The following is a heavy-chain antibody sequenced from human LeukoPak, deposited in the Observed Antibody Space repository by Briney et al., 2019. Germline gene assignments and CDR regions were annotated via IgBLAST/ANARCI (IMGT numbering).Heavy chain of an antibody. CDR2: IYYSGST. D-gene: IGHD6-13*01. CDR1: GGSISSYY. CDR3: ARLPRIAAAGTVDY. V-gene: IGHV4-59*08. Sequence: SETLSLTCTVSGGSISSYYWSWIRQPPGKGLEWIGYIYYSGSTNYNPSLKSRVTISVDTSKNQFSLKLSSVTAADTAVYYCARLPRIAAAGTVDYWGQGTLVTVSS. J-gene: IGHJ4*02.